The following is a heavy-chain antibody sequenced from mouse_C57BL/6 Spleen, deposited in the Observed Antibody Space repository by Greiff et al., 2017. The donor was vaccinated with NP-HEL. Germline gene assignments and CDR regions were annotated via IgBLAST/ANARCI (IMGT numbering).Heavy chain of an antibody. J-gene: IGHJ4*01. CDR3: ARRGSSAEGYAMDY. CDR2: INPNYGTT. Sequence: VQLKESGPELVKPGASVKISCKASGYSFTDYNMNWVKQSNGKSLEWIGVINPNYGTTSYNQKFKGKATLTVDQSSSTAYMQLNSLTSEDSAVYYCARRGSSAEGYAMDYWGQGTSVTVSS. V-gene: IGHV1-39*01. D-gene: IGHD1-1*01. CDR1: GYSFTDYN.